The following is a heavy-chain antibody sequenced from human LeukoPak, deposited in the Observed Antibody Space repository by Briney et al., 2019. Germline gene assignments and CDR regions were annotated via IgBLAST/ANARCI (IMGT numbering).Heavy chain of an antibody. J-gene: IGHJ3*02. V-gene: IGHV3-23*01. CDR3: ARDIFGEQVQTNDAFYI. CDR1: GFTFSSYA. D-gene: IGHD3-10*02. Sequence: GGSLRLSCAASGFTFSSYAMSWVRQAPGKGLEWVSAISGSGGSTYYADSVKGRFTISRDNSKNTLYLQMNSLRAEDTAVYYCARDIFGEQVQTNDAFYILGQGTKV. CDR2: ISGSGGST.